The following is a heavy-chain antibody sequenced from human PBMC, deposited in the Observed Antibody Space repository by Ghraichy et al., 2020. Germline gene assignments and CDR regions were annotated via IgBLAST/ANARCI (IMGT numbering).Heavy chain of an antibody. V-gene: IGHV4-4*07. J-gene: IGHJ4*02. CDR1: GGSISSYY. D-gene: IGHD6-13*01. CDR3: AREGGSSRVFDY. CDR2: IYTSGST. Sequence: SETLSLTCTVSGGSISSYYWSWIRQPAGEGLEWIGRIYTSGSTNYSPSLQSRITMSVDTSKNQFSLKLSSVTAADTAVYYCAREGGSSRVFDYWGQGTLVTVSS.